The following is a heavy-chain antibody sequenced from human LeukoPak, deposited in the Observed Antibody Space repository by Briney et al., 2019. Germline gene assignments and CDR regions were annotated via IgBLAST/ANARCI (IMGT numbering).Heavy chain of an antibody. CDR3: ARNYDFWSY. CDR2: ISGSGGST. V-gene: IGHV3-23*01. J-gene: IGHJ4*02. D-gene: IGHD3/OR15-3a*01. Sequence: LEWVSGISGSGGSTYYADSVKGRFTIFRDNSKNTLYLQINSLRAEDTAVYYCARNYDFWSYWGQGTLVTVSS.